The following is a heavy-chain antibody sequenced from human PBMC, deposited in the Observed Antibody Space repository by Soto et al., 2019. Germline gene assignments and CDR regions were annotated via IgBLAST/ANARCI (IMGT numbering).Heavy chain of an antibody. J-gene: IGHJ4*02. D-gene: IGHD6-19*01. CDR1: GYTSTGND. V-gene: IGHV1-8*01. CDR2: MNPNSGNT. CDR3: ASSGSGWYLY. Sequence: QVQLVQSGAEVKKPGASVKVSFKASGYTSTGNDFNWVRQPTGQGLEWMGWMNPNSGNTGYAQKFQGRVTMTRNTSISTAYIELSSLRSEDTAVYYCASSGSGWYLYWGQGTLVTVSS.